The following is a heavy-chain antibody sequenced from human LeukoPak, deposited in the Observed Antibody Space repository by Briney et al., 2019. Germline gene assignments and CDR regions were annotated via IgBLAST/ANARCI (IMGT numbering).Heavy chain of an antibody. V-gene: IGHV3-23*01. CDR1: GFTFSSYA. CDR2: ISGSGTST. CDR3: GKHPAKAVAAPLDY. J-gene: IGHJ4*02. D-gene: IGHD6-19*01. Sequence: GGSLRLSCAASGFTFSSYAMTWVRQAPGKGLEWVSGISGSGTSTYYADSVKGRFTISRDNSKNTLYLQMNSLRAEDTAVYYWGKHPAKAVAAPLDYWGQGTLVPRPS.